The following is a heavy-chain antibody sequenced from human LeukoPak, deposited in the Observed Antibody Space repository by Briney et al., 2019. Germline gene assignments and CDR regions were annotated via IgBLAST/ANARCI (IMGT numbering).Heavy chain of an antibody. J-gene: IGHJ4*02. CDR2: IYYSGST. V-gene: IGHV4-59*01. CDR3: ARGSLRPYDFWSGYYHSFFDY. CDR1: GGSISSYY. D-gene: IGHD3-3*01. Sequence: SETLSLTCTVSGGSISSYYWSWIRQPPGKGLEWIGYIYYSGSTNYNPSLKSRVTISVDTSKNQFSLKLSSVTAADTAVYYCARGSLRPYDFWSGYYHSFFDYWGQGTLVTVSS.